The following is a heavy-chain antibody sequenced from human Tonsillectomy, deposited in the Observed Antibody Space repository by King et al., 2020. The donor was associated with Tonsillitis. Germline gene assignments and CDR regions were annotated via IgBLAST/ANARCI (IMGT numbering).Heavy chain of an antibody. CDR1: GFTFSFAW. CDR3: ATGSWCCFDY. Sequence: VQLVESGGGLVEPGGSLRLSCAASGFTFSFAWMSWVRQAPGKGLEWVGRIKSESDGGTTDYAAPVDGRFTISRDDSKNTLYLQMNSLKIEDTAMYYCATGSWCCFDYWGQGILVTVSS. CDR2: IKSESDGGTT. V-gene: IGHV3-15*01. J-gene: IGHJ4*02. D-gene: IGHD2-8*02.